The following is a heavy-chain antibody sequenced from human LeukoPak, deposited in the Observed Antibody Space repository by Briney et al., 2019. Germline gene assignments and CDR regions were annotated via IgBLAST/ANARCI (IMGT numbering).Heavy chain of an antibody. V-gene: IGHV1-18*01. CDR3: ARACSSTSCYRAFDI. J-gene: IGHJ3*02. CDR2: ISAYNGDT. Sequence: ASVKVSCKASGYTFTSYGISWVRQAPGQGLEWMGWISAYNGDTNYAQKLQGRVTMTTDTSTSTAYMEPRSLRSDDTAVYYCARACSSTSCYRAFDIWGQGTMVTVSS. CDR1: GYTFTSYG. D-gene: IGHD2-2*01.